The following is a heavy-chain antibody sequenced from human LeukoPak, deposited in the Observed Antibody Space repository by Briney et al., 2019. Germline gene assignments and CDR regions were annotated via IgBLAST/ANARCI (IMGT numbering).Heavy chain of an antibody. J-gene: IGHJ4*02. V-gene: IGHV4-34*01. CDR3: ARAQQWLAPIDY. CDR1: GGSFSGYY. D-gene: IGHD6-19*01. CDR2: IYYSGST. Sequence: SETLSLTCAVYGGSFSGYYWSWIRQPPGKGLEWIGSIYYSGSTYYNPSLKSRVTISVDTSKNQFSLKLSSVTAADTAVYYCARAQQWLAPIDYWGQGTLVTVSS.